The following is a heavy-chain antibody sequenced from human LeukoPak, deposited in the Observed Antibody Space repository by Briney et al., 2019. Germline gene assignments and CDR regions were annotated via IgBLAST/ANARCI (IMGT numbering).Heavy chain of an antibody. Sequence: GGSLRLSCAASGFPFSDYWMNWVRQAPGKGLEWVANVKSDGSETNYVDSVKGRFTISRDNAKNSLFLQMNSLRVEDTAVYYCRTDHYSGFPWGQGTLVTVSS. CDR3: RTDHYSGFP. V-gene: IGHV3-7*01. J-gene: IGHJ5*02. CDR2: VKSDGSET. CDR1: GFPFSDYW. D-gene: IGHD5-12*01.